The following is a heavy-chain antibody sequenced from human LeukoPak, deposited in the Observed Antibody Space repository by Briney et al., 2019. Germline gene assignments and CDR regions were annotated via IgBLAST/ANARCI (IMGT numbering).Heavy chain of an antibody. CDR3: ARGDFGNPYYYYYYGMDV. D-gene: IGHD3-3*01. V-gene: IGHV4-34*01. Sequence: SETLSLTCAVYGGSFSGYYWSWIRQPPGKGLEWIGEINHSGITNYNPSLKSRVTISVDTSKNQFSLKLSSVTAADTAVYYCARGDFGNPYYYYYYGMDVWGQGTTVTVSS. J-gene: IGHJ6*02. CDR1: GGSFSGYY. CDR2: INHSGIT.